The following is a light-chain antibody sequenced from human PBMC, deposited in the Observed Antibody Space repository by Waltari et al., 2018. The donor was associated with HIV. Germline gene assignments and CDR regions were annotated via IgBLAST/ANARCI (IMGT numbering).Light chain of an antibody. CDR3: QSYDSSLSGSV. J-gene: IGLJ2*01. Sequence: QSVLTQPPSVSGPPGQRVTISCTGSSSNIWAGYDVHWYQQLPGTAPKLLIYGNSNRPSGVPDRFSGSKSGTSASLAITGLQAEDEADYYCQSYDSSLSGSVFGGGTKLTVL. CDR1: SSNIWAGYD. CDR2: GNS. V-gene: IGLV1-40*01.